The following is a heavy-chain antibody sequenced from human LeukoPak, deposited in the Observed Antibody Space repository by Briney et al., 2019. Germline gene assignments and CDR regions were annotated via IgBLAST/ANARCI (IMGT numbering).Heavy chain of an antibody. CDR3: AKDLLSQQVARCFDY. J-gene: IGHJ4*02. CDR1: GFTFDDYA. CDR2: ISWNSGSI. V-gene: IGHV3-9*01. D-gene: IGHD6-13*01. Sequence: PGGSLRLSCAASGFTFDDYAMHWVRQAPGKGLEWVSGISWNSGSIGYADSVKGRFTISRDNSKNTLYLQMNSLSADDTAVYYCAKDLLSQQVARCFDYWGQGTLVTVSS.